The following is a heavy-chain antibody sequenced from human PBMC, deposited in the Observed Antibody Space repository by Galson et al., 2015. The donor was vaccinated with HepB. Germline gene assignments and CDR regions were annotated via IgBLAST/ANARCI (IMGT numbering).Heavy chain of an antibody. CDR2: VSGYDGST. J-gene: IGHJ6*02. V-gene: IGHV1-18*01. D-gene: IGHD1-7*01. Sequence: QSGAEVKKPGTSVKVSCKASGYDFNKYGLSWVRQAPGQGLEWMGWVSGYDGSTNYAPKFQGRVTMTTQTSTGTTFMDMRSLRSGDTAVYFCARDSRLELQLNNYYSYGMDVWGQGTAVVVS. CDR3: ARDSRLELQLNNYYSYGMDV. CDR1: GYDFNKYG.